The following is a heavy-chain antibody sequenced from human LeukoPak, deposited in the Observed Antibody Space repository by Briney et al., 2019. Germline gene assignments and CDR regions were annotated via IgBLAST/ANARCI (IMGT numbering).Heavy chain of an antibody. CDR1: GGSISSYY. D-gene: IGHD3-10*01. V-gene: IGHV4-59*01. CDR2: IYYSGST. J-gene: IGHJ4*02. CDR3: ARRTLFGDYIDY. Sequence: SETLSLTCTVSGGSISSYYWSWIRQPPGKGLEWIGYIYYSGSTNYNPSLKSRVTISVDRSKDHFSLEMTSVTAADTAVYYCARRTLFGDYIDYWGQGALVRVSS.